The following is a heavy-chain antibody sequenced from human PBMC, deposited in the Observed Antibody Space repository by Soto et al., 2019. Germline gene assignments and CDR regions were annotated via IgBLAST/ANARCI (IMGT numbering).Heavy chain of an antibody. CDR3: XXRVFRDRSGAMDI. V-gene: IGHV4-4*02. CDR1: GGSISTDHW. D-gene: IGHD3-10*01. Sequence: QVQLQESGPGLVKPSGTLSLSCTVSGGSISTDHWWTWVRQSPGEGLEWIGEIFHSGSTAYTPSLXXXXXXXXXXXXXXXXXXXXXXXXXXXXXXXXXXRVFRDRSGAMDIWGRGTTVTVSS. J-gene: IGHJ6*02. CDR2: IFHSGST.